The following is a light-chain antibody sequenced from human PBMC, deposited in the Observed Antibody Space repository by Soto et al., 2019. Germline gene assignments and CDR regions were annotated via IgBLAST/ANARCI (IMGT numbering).Light chain of an antibody. CDR3: HRYYSALRT. CDR1: QSVLSNSNNKNY. Sequence: DIVLTQSPDSLAVSLGERATINCKSSQSVLSNSNNKNYLTWYQQRPGQPPKLLISWACTRESGVPDRFSGRGSGSDFSLTISSMRAEDVAVYYSHRYYSALRTFGGGTKVEI. J-gene: IGKJ4*01. CDR2: WAC. V-gene: IGKV4-1*01.